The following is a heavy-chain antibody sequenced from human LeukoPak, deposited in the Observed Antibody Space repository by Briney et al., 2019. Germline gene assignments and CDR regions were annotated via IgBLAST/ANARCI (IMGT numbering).Heavy chain of an antibody. CDR1: GYTFTGYH. CDR2: INPNSGDT. D-gene: IGHD2-2*01. Sequence: ASVKVSCRASGYTFTGYHIHRVRQAPGQGLEWMGRINPNSGDTNYAQNFQGRVTMTRDTSINTAYMELSRLRSDDTAVYYCARDYCSSTSCLFDYWGQGTLVTVSS. J-gene: IGHJ4*02. CDR3: ARDYCSSTSCLFDY. V-gene: IGHV1-2*06.